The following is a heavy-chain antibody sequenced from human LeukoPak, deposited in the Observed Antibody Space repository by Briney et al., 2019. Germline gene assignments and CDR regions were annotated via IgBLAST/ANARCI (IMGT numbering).Heavy chain of an antibody. J-gene: IGHJ6*03. CDR3: ARRVGATKPYYYYYYMDV. D-gene: IGHD1-26*01. Sequence: ASVKVSCKASGYTFTGYYMHWVRQAPGQGLEWMGWINPNSGGTNYAQKLQGRVTMTTDTSTSTAYMELRSLRSDDTAVYYCARRVGATKPYYYYYYMDVWGKGTTVTVSS. V-gene: IGHV1-2*02. CDR2: INPNSGGT. CDR1: GYTFTGYY.